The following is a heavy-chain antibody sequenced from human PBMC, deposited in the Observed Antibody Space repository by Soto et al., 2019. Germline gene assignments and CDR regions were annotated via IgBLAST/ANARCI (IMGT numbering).Heavy chain of an antibody. Sequence: PSETLSLTCAVYGGSFSGYYWSWIRQPPGKGLEWIGEIIYSGSTNYNPSLKSRVTISVDTSKNQFSLKLSSVTAADTAVYYCARAPETPTIFGVVRPYFFNHWGQGTLVTVSS. D-gene: IGHD3-3*01. J-gene: IGHJ4*02. CDR2: IIYSGST. CDR3: ARAPETPTIFGVVRPYFFNH. V-gene: IGHV4-34*12. CDR1: GGSFSGYY.